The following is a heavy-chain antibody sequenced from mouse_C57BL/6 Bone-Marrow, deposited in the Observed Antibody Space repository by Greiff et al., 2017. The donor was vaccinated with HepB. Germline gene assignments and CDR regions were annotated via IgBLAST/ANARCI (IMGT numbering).Heavy chain of an antibody. J-gene: IGHJ3*01. CDR3: ARGWGFAY. CDR2: ISDGGSYT. CDR1: GFTFSSYA. V-gene: IGHV5-4*03. Sequence: EVKVVESGGGLVKPGGSLKLSCAASGFTFSSYAMSWVRQTPEKRLEWVATISDGGSYTYYPDNVKGRFTISRDNAKNNLYLQMSHLKSEDTAMYYCARGWGFAYWGQGTLVTVSA.